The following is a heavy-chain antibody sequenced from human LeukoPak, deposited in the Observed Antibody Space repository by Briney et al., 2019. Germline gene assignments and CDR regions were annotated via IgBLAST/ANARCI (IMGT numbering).Heavy chain of an antibody. Sequence: SETLSLTCAVSGGSISSGGYSWSWIRQPPGKGLEWIGYIYHSGSTYYNPSLKSRVTISVDRSKNQFSLKLSSVTAADTAVYYCVRDDGGFDYWGQGTLVTASS. CDR2: IYHSGST. CDR1: GGSISSGGYS. CDR3: VRDDGGFDY. J-gene: IGHJ4*02. V-gene: IGHV4-30-2*01.